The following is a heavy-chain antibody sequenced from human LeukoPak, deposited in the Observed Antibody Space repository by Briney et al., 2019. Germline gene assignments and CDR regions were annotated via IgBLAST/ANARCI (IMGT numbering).Heavy chain of an antibody. CDR1: GYTFTSYV. CDR2: ISAYNGNT. CDR3: ARVRSRSRCGSPSDAFDI. V-gene: IGHV1-18*01. D-gene: IGHD1-26*01. Sequence: ASVKVSCKASGYTFTSYVISWVRQAPGQGLEWMGWISAYNGNTNYAQKLQGRVTMTTDTSTSTAYMELRSLRSDDTAVYYCARVRSRSRCGSPSDAFDIWGQGTMVTVSS. J-gene: IGHJ3*02.